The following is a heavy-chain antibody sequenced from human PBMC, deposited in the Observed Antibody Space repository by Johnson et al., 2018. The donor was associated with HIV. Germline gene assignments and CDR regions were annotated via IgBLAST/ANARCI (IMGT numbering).Heavy chain of an antibody. CDR2: IWYDGSNK. J-gene: IGHJ3*02. D-gene: IGHD4-17*01. V-gene: IGHV3-33*01. CDR3: ARGYGDYTRAYDAFDI. CDR1: GFTFSSYG. Sequence: QMLLVESGGGVVQPGRSLRLSCAASGFTFSSYGMHWVRQAPGKGLAWVAVIWYDGSNKYYADSVKGRFTISRDNSKNTLYLQMNSLRAEDTAVYFCARGYGDYTRAYDAFDIWGQGTMVTVSS.